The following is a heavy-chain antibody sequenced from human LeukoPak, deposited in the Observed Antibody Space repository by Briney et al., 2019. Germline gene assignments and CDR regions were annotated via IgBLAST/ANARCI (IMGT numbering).Heavy chain of an antibody. CDR1: GLTFSSHT. V-gene: IGHV3-23*01. Sequence: GGSLRLSCAASGLTFSSHTTNWVRQAPGKGLEYISSVTNGGITYYADSVKGRFTISRDNSKNTLYLQMNSLRAEDTAVYYCAQRIAVHPYPFGNWGQGTLVTVSS. CDR3: AQRIAVHPYPFGN. J-gene: IGHJ4*02. D-gene: IGHD6-6*01. CDR2: VTNGGIT.